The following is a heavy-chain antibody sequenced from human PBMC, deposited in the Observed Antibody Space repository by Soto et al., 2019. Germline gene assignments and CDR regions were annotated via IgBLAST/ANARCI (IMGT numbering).Heavy chain of an antibody. CDR1: GGSFSGYY. Sequence: PSETLSLTCAVYGGSFSGYYWSWIRQPPGKGLEWIGEINHSGSTNYNPSLKSRVTISVDTSKNQFSLKLSSVTAADTAVYYCARDRYSSSWTYYYYGMDVWGQGTTVTVSS. J-gene: IGHJ6*02. D-gene: IGHD6-13*01. CDR3: ARDRYSSSWTYYYYGMDV. V-gene: IGHV4-34*01. CDR2: INHSGST.